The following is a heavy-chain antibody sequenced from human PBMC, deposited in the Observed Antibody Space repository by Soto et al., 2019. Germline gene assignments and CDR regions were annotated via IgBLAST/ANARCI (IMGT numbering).Heavy chain of an antibody. Sequence: SETLSLACAVYGGSFSGYYWSWIRQPPGKGLEWLGEINPSGSTNYNPSLKSRVTLSVDRSKNKFSLKMSSGTAADPPVYYWPRYRFSGSWSKFDYWSQGILVTVSS. CDR2: INPSGST. J-gene: IGHJ4*02. CDR1: GGSFSGYY. D-gene: IGHD6-13*01. CDR3: PRYRFSGSWSKFDY. V-gene: IGHV4-34*01.